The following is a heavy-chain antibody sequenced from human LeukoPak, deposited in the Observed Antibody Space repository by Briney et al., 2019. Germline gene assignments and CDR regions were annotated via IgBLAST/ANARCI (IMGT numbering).Heavy chain of an antibody. Sequence: GVSLRLSCAASGFTFSDYYMSWIRQAPGKGLEWVSYISSSGSTIYYADSVKGRFTISRDNAKNSLYLQMNSLRAEDTAVYYCARDLGDGYNLLDYWGQGTLVTVSS. D-gene: IGHD5-24*01. CDR3: ARDLGDGYNLLDY. V-gene: IGHV3-11*01. CDR1: GFTFSDYY. J-gene: IGHJ4*02. CDR2: ISSSGSTI.